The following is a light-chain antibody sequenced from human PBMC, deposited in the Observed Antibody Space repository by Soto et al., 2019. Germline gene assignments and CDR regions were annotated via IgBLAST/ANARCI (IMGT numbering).Light chain of an antibody. CDR3: QQYDSIPTWT. CDR2: ETS. V-gene: IGKV3-20*01. J-gene: IGKJ1*01. Sequence: ILVSKSPGLMPLSPGERAALACRASQIVCRSYLAWYQQKPGQAPRLIIFETSTRANGIPDRSSSGGSWTNYTLTISRLDPEDYSVYYCQQYDSIPTWTFGQGTQVDIK. CDR1: QIVCRSY.